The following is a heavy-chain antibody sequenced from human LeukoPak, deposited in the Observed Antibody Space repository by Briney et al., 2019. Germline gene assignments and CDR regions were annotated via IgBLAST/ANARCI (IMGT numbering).Heavy chain of an antibody. CDR3: ARGTTYFYGSGSYRSAFDI. CDR2: IYYSGST. CDR1: GGSISSGGYY. D-gene: IGHD3-10*01. V-gene: IGHV4-61*08. Sequence: SQTLSLTCTVSGGSISSGGYYWSWLRQPPGKGLEWIGYIYYSGSTNYNPSLNSRLTISVDTSKNQFSLKLSSVTAADTAVYYCARGTTYFYGSGSYRSAFDIWGQGTVVTVSS. J-gene: IGHJ3*02.